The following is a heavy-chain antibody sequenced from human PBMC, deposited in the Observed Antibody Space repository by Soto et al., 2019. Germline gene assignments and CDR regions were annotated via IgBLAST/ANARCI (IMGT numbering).Heavy chain of an antibody. Sequence: PGGSLRLSCAASGFTFSYYSMHWVRQAPGKGLEWVAVISYDGSNKYYADSVKGRFIISRDTSQSTLYLQMNSLRADDTAMYYCARWSYLDYWGQGTRVTVSS. V-gene: IGHV3-30*03. D-gene: IGHD3-3*01. CDR1: GFTFSYYS. CDR2: ISYDGSNK. J-gene: IGHJ4*02. CDR3: ARWSYLDY.